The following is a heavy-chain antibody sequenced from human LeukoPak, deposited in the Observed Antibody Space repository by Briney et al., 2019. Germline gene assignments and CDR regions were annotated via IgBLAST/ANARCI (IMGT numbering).Heavy chain of an antibody. D-gene: IGHD3-22*01. CDR1: GGSISTYY. J-gene: IGHJ4*02. CDR2: IRYSGSA. V-gene: IGHV4-59*08. Sequence: PSETLSLTCTVSGGSISTYYWSWIRQPPGKGLGWIGYIRYSGSANYNPSLRSRVTISIDTSKNQFSLKLSSVTAADTAVYHCARLVYDSRGYYFDYWGQGTLVTVSS. CDR3: ARLVYDSRGYYFDY.